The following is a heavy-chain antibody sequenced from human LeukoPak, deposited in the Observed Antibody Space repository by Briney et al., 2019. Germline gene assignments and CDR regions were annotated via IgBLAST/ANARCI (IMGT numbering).Heavy chain of an antibody. V-gene: IGHV1-46*01. J-gene: IGHJ4*02. Sequence: ASVKVSCKASGYTFTSYYMHWVRQAPGQGLEWMGIINSSGCSTSYAQKFQGRVTMNRDTSTSTVYMELSSLRSEDTAVYYCARDSGGSGSYYNEADYWGQGTLVTVSS. CDR3: ARDSGGSGSYYNEADY. CDR2: INSSGCST. D-gene: IGHD3-10*01. CDR1: GYTFTSYY.